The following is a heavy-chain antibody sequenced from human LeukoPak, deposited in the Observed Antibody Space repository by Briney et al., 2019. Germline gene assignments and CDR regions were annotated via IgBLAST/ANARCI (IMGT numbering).Heavy chain of an antibody. CDR2: IYTSGTT. J-gene: IGHJ6*03. CDR1: GGSISSYS. V-gene: IGHV4-4*07. Sequence: SETLSLTYTVYGGSISSYSWTWIRQSAGKGLEWIGRIYTSGTTNYNPSLKGRVTMSVDTSKNQFSLKVSSVTAADTAQYYCARGRPPHTSADYYYYMDVWGKGTTVTVSS. D-gene: IGHD6-19*01. CDR3: ARGRPPHTSADYYYYMDV.